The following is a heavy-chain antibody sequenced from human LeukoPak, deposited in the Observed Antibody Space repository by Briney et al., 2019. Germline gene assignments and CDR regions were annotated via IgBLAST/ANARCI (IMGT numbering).Heavy chain of an antibody. J-gene: IGHJ3*02. CDR3: ANSSGWYGVEAFDI. Sequence: SETLSLTCTVSGGSISSYYWSWIRQPAGKGLEWIGRIYTSGSTNYNPSLKSRVTMSVDTSKNQFSLKLSSVTAADTAVYYCANSSGWYGVEAFDIWGQGTMVTVSS. V-gene: IGHV4-4*07. CDR2: IYTSGST. D-gene: IGHD6-19*01. CDR1: GGSISSYY.